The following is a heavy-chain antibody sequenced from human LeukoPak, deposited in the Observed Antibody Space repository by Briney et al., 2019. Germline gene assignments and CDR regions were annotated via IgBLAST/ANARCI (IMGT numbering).Heavy chain of an antibody. J-gene: IGHJ6*02. CDR1: GYTFTGYY. V-gene: IGHV1-2*02. Sequence: ASVKVSCKASGYTFTGYYMHWVRQAPGQGLEWMGWINPNSGGTNYAQKLQGRVTMTRDTSISTAYMELSRLRSDDTAVYYCARDLRVGGSYYYGMDVWGQGTTVTVSS. CDR3: ARDLRVGGSYYYGMDV. CDR2: INPNSGGT. D-gene: IGHD2-15*01.